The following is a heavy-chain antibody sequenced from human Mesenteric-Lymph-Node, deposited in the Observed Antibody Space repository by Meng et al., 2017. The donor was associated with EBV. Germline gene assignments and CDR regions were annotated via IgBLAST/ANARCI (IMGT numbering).Heavy chain of an antibody. CDR3: AKGEQWLINY. V-gene: IGHV3-30*18. J-gene: IGHJ4*02. CDR2: ISFDGNNA. D-gene: IGHD6-19*01. CDR1: GFTFSSYG. Sequence: GRLGEAGGGVAQPGRSLGLSGPASGFTFSSYGMHWVRQAPGKGLEWLALISFDGNNAYYAESVKGRFTISRDNSKNTLFLQMNSLRAEDTAVYYCAKGEQWLINYWGQGTLVTVSS.